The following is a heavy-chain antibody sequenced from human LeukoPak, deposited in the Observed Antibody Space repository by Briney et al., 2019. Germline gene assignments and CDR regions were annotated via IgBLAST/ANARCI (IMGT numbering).Heavy chain of an antibody. J-gene: IGHJ2*01. CDR1: GDSISSYY. V-gene: IGHV4-59*01. D-gene: IGHD3-10*01. Sequence: SETLSLTCTVSGDSISSYYWSWIRQPPEKGLEWIAYISYSGSTNYNPSLKSRVTISVDTSRTQFSLKMNSVTAADTAVYYCARLQRITMAGPDYWYFDLWGRGTLVTVSS. CDR2: ISYSGST. CDR3: ARLQRITMAGPDYWYFDL.